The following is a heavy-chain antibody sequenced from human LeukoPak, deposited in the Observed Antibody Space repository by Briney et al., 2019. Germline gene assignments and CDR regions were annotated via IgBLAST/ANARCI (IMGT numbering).Heavy chain of an antibody. CDR1: GYSISSGYY. V-gene: IGHV4-38-2*02. J-gene: IGHJ4*02. CDR3: AREEYGSGSTDY. CDR2: IYHSGST. Sequence: SETLSHTCAVSGYSISSGYYWGWIRQPPGKGLEWIGSIYHSGSTYYNPSLKSRVTISVDTSKNQFSLKLSSVTAADTAVYYCAREEYGSGSTDYWGQGTLVTVSS. D-gene: IGHD3-10*01.